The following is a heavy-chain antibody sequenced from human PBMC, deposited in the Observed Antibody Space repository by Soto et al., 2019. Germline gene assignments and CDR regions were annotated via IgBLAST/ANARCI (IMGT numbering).Heavy chain of an antibody. CDR3: ARQAKIGDRSQFYFDS. CDR1: GFTFSFYA. V-gene: IGHV3-30*04. J-gene: IGHJ4*02. CDR2: ISYDGRNK. Sequence: GGSLRLSCAASGFTFSFYAVHWVRQAPGKGLEWVAVISYDGRNKHYVDSVKGRFTISRDNSQDTLYLQMDSLRPDDTAVYYCARQAKIGDRSQFYFDSWGQGTLVTVSS. D-gene: IGHD3-16*01.